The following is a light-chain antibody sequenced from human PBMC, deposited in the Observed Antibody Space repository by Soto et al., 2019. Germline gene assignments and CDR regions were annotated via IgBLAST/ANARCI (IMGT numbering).Light chain of an antibody. J-gene: IGLJ2*01. CDR3: AAWDAGVSGPA. Sequence: QSVLTQPPSASGTPGQRVTISCSGSSSNIGSKYVYWYQQLPGTAPKLLMYRNNQRPSGVPDRFSGSKSGTSASLAISDLRSEDEADYYCAAWDAGVSGPAFGGGTKLTVL. V-gene: IGLV1-47*01. CDR2: RNN. CDR1: SSNIGSKY.